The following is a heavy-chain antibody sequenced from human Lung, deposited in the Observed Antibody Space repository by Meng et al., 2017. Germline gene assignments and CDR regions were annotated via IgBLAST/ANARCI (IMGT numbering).Heavy chain of an antibody. J-gene: IGHJ5*02. V-gene: IGHV4-31*03. CDR3: ARYVFDSSSLYSNWFDP. D-gene: IGHD3-22*01. CDR1: GVPISSGTYY. CDR2: IHYSGST. Sequence: QGQLQQWGAGLLKPSQTLSLTGTVSGVPISSGTYYWGWIRQLPGKGLEWIAYIHYSGSTYYSPSLKSRVTISVDTSKNQLSLKLSSMTAADTAVYYCARYVFDSSSLYSNWFDPWGQGTLVTVSS.